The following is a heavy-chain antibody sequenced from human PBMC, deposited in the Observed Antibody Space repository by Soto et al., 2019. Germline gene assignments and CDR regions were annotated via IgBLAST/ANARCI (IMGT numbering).Heavy chain of an antibody. CDR3: ARKGRSGPMVRGTSTDY. D-gene: IGHD3-10*01. J-gene: IGHJ4*02. CDR2: INSDGSST. V-gene: IGHV3-74*01. Sequence: PGGSLRLSCAASGFTFSSYWMHWVHQAPGKGLVWVSRINSDGSSTSYADSVKGRFTISRDNAKNTLYLQMNSLRAEDTAVYYCARKGRSGPMVRGTSTDYWGQGTLVTVSS. CDR1: GFTFSSYW.